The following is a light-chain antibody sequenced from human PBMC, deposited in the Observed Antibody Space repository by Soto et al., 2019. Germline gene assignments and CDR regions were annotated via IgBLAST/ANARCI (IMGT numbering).Light chain of an antibody. J-gene: IGLJ3*02. Sequence: QSALTQPRSVSGSPGQSVTISCTGTSSDVGGYNDVSWYQQHPGKAPKLMIYAVSKRPSGVTDRFSGSKSGNTASLTISGLQAEDEADYYCCSYAGSSTSVFGGGTKLTVL. CDR1: SSDVGGYND. CDR2: AVS. CDR3: CSYAGSSTSV. V-gene: IGLV2-11*01.